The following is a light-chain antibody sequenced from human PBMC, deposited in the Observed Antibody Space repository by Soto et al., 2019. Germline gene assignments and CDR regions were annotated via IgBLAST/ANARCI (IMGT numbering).Light chain of an antibody. J-gene: IGKJ2*01. V-gene: IGKV1-6*01. CDR3: LQDYNYPYT. CDR1: QGIRND. CDR2: VAS. Sequence: AIQMTQSPSSLSASVGDRVTITCRASQGIRNDLGWYQQKPGKAPKLLIHVASTLQSGVPSRFSGSGSGTDFTLTISSLQPEDFATYYCLQDYNYPYTFGQGTKLEMK.